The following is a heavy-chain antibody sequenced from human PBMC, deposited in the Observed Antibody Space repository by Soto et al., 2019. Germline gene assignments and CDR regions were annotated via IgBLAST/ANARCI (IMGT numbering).Heavy chain of an antibody. J-gene: IGHJ4*02. CDR2: ISGSGGST. CDR3: AKDHLYGDYVRYFDY. Sequence: GGSLRLSCAASGFTFSSYAMSWVRQAPGKGLEWVSAISGSGGSTYYADSVKGRFTISRDNSKNTLYLQMNSLRAEDTAVYYCAKDHLYGDYVRYFDYWGQGTLVTVSS. CDR1: GFTFSSYA. V-gene: IGHV3-23*01. D-gene: IGHD4-17*01.